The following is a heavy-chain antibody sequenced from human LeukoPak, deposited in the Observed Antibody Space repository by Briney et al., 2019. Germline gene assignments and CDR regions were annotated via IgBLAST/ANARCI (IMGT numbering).Heavy chain of an antibody. CDR1: GGTFSSYG. CDR3: ARGSIAARPDYYYMDV. V-gene: IGHV1-69*13. J-gene: IGHJ6*03. CDR2: IIPIFGTA. D-gene: IGHD6-6*01. Sequence: SVKVSCKASGGTFSSYGISWVRQAPGQGLEWMGGIIPIFGTANYAQKFQGRVTITADESTSTAYMELSSLRSEDTAVYYCARGSIAARPDYYYMDVWGKGTTVTVSS.